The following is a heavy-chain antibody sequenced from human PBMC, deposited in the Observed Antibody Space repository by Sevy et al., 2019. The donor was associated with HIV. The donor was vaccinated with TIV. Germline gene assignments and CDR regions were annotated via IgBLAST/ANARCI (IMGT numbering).Heavy chain of an antibody. V-gene: IGHV3-30*02. CDR1: GFSFSSYG. D-gene: IGHD3-10*01. Sequence: GGSLRLSCAASGFSFSSYGMHWVRQAPGKGLEWMSYIQYDGSNKDYADSVKGRFTISRDNSKNTLYLQMNSLKVEDTSCLRGLKGGGGGGGDHWGQGTLVTVSS. J-gene: IGHJ4*02. CDR3: LKGGGGGGGDH. CDR2: IQYDGSNK.